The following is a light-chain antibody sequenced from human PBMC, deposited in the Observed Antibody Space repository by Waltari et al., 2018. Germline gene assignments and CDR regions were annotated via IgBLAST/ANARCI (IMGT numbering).Light chain of an antibody. CDR3: QSYDTDNDAVV. J-gene: IGLJ2*01. CDR2: EEN. Sequence: NFMLTQPHSVSESPEKTVTKSRTGTSGSIDSNYVQWYQQRPRSAPTTVIYEENQRPSGVPDRFSGSLDTYSNSASLTISGLRTEDEADYYCQSYDTDNDAVVFGGGTTLTVL. CDR1: SGSIDSNY. V-gene: IGLV6-57*02.